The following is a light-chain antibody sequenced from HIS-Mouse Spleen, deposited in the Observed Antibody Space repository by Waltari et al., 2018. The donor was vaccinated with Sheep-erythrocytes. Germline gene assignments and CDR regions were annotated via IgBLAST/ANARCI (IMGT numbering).Light chain of an antibody. CDR3: CSYAGSYNHV. Sequence: QSALTQPRSVSGSPGQSVTISCTGTSSDVGGYNYVSWYQQYPGKAPKLMTYDVSKRPSGVPVRFSGSKSGNTASLTISGLQAEDEADYYCCSYAGSYNHVFATGTKVTV. V-gene: IGLV2-11*01. CDR1: SSDVGGYNY. CDR2: DVS. J-gene: IGLJ1*01.